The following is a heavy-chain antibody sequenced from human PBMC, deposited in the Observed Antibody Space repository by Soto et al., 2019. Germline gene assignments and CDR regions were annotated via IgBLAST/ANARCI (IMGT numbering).Heavy chain of an antibody. Sequence: GGSLRLSCAASGFTFSSYEMNWVRQAPGKGLEWLSYISGSGTIILYADSVKGRFTISRDNAKNSLYLQMNSLRVEDTAVYYCARDCDFGIDLYRIHSLELWGQGTMVTVSS. V-gene: IGHV3-48*03. CDR3: ARDCDFGIDLYRIHSLEL. J-gene: IGHJ3*01. D-gene: IGHD3-3*01. CDR2: ISGSGTII. CDR1: GFTFSSYE.